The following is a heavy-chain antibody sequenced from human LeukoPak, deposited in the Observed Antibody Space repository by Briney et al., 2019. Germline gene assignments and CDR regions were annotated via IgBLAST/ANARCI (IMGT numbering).Heavy chain of an antibody. CDR3: ARTFNGFDPNFDH. Sequence: GGSLRLSCAASGFTFSNHAMSWVRQVPGKGLVWVSTISTDGDGPHYADSVKGRFTISRDNMKNTLYLQMDNLRDVDTAVYFCARTFNGFDPNFDHWGQGTLVTVSS. D-gene: IGHD5-12*01. CDR1: GFTFSNHA. J-gene: IGHJ4*02. CDR2: ISTDGDGP. V-gene: IGHV3-23*01.